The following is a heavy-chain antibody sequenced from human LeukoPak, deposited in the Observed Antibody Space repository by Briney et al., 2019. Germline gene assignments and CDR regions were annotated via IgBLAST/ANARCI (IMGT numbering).Heavy chain of an antibody. Sequence: KPSETLSLTCAVYGGSFSGYYWSWIRQPPGKGLEWIGEINHSGSTNYNPSLKSRVTISVDTSKNQFSLKLSSVTAADTAVYYCARVPRGGYSVTVDYWGQGTLVTVSS. CDR3: ARVPRGGYSVTVDY. CDR1: GGSFSGYY. D-gene: IGHD3-22*01. J-gene: IGHJ4*02. CDR2: INHSGST. V-gene: IGHV4-34*01.